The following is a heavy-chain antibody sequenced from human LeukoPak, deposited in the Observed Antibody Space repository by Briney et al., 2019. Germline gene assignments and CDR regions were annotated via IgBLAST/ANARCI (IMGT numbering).Heavy chain of an antibody. CDR3: ARGLLPAPYYYDSSGYYPFDY. J-gene: IGHJ4*02. Sequence: KASETLSLTCAVYGGSFSGYYWSWIRQPPGKGLEWIGEINHSGSTNYNPSLKSRVTISVDTSKNQFSLKLSSVTAADTTVYYCARGLLPAPYYYDSSGYYPFDYWGQGTLVTVSS. D-gene: IGHD3-22*01. V-gene: IGHV4-34*01. CDR1: GGSFSGYY. CDR2: INHSGST.